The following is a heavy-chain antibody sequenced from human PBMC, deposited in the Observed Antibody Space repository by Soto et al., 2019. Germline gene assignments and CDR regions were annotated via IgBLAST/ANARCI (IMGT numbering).Heavy chain of an antibody. CDR2: IYYSGST. CDR3: ARVRSKVHIFDH. CDR1: GGSISSYY. J-gene: IGHJ4*02. V-gene: IGHV4-59*12. D-gene: IGHD1-1*01. Sequence: PSETLSLTCTVSGGSISSYYWGWSRQPPGKGREWSGYIYYSGSTNYNPSLKSRVTRSVDTSKNQSSLKLSSVTAADTGVYYCARVRSKVHIFDHWGQGTLATVSS.